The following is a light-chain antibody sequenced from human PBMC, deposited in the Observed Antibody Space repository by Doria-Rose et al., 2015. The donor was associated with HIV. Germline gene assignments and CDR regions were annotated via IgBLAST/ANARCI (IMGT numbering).Light chain of an antibody. CDR2: AAS. CDR3: QQTYSSPPWT. J-gene: IGKJ1*01. Sequence: TQPPSSLSASIGDRVTITCRASQTVSTYLNWFQQEPGKAPKLLIYAASRLQSGVPSRFSDSGSGTDFTLTISGLQPGDFATYYCQQTYSSPPWTFGQGTKVEMK. V-gene: IGKV1-39*01. CDR1: QTVSTY.